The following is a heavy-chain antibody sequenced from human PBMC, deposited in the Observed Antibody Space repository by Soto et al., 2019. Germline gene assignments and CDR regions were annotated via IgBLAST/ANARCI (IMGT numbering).Heavy chain of an antibody. Sequence: SETLSLTCTVSGGSVSSSSYSWGWVRQPPGKGLEWIGTIYSSENTYHNPSLMSRVTISVDTSKNQFSLKLSSVTAADTAVYYCARLNGYCISTNCHGYYGMDVWGQGTTVTVSS. CDR1: GGSVSSSSYS. CDR2: IYSSENT. CDR3: ARLNGYCISTNCHGYYGMDV. J-gene: IGHJ6*02. V-gene: IGHV4-39*01. D-gene: IGHD2-2*01.